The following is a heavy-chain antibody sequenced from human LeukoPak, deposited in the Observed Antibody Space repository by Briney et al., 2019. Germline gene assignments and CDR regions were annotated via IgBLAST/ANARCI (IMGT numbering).Heavy chain of an antibody. CDR3: ARARRDRVYSSGPGFDY. J-gene: IGHJ4*02. D-gene: IGHD6-19*01. V-gene: IGHV3-66*01. CDR2: IYSGGST. CDR1: GFTVSSNY. Sequence: PGGSLRLSCAASGFTVSSNYMSWVRQAPGKGLEWVSVIYSGGSTYYADSVKGRFTISRDNSKNTLYLQMNSLRAEDTAVYYCARARRDRVYSSGPGFDYWGQGTLVTVSS.